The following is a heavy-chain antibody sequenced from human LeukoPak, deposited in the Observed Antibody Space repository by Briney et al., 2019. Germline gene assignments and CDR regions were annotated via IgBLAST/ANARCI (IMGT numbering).Heavy chain of an antibody. J-gene: IGHJ6*03. CDR3: ARGRYSNYYYYYYMDV. V-gene: IGHV1-69*04. CDR2: IIPILGIA. D-gene: IGHD4-11*01. CDR1: GGTFSSYA. Sequence: GASVKVSCKASGGTFSSYAISWVRQAPGQGLEWMGRIIPILGIANYAQKFQGRVTITADKSTSTAYMELSSLRSEDTAVYYCARGRYSNYYYYYYMDVWGKGTTVTVSS.